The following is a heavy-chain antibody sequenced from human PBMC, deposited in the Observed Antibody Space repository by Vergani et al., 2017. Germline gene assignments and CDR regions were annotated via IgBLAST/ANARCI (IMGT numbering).Heavy chain of an antibody. CDR3: TKGYYDILTGYDTDAFDI. CDR2: IRSKAYGGTT. Sequence: EVQLVESGGGLVQPGRSLRLSCTASGFTFGDYAMSWVRQAPGKGLEWVGFIRSKAYGGTTEYAASVKGRFTISRDDSKSIAYLQMNSLKTEDTAVYYCTKGYYDILTGYDTDAFDIWGQGTMVTVSS. CDR1: GFTFGDYA. V-gene: IGHV3-49*04. D-gene: IGHD3-9*01. J-gene: IGHJ3*02.